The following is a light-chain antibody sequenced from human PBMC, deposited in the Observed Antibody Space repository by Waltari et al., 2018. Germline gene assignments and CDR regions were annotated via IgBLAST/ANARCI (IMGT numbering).Light chain of an antibody. CDR1: SNNIGFYDL. Sequence: QSALTQPASVSGSPGQSITISCTGSSNNIGFYDLVSWYQQHPGKAPKLILFDVIKRPSGVSDRFSGSKSGNTASLTISGLQTEDDADYYCCSYSGSGSFPYVFGPGTRVAVL. CDR2: DVI. CDR3: CSYSGSGSFPYV. J-gene: IGLJ1*01. V-gene: IGLV2-23*02.